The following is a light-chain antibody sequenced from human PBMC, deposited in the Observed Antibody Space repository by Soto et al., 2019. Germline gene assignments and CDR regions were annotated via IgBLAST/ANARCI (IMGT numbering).Light chain of an antibody. CDR1: QGISNY. CDR2: AAS. Sequence: DIQMTQSPSSLSASVGDRVTITCRASQGISNYVAWYQQKPGKAPKLLIYAASTLQSGVRSRFSGSGSGTDFALTINSLQPEDVATYYCQKYSSVTFVGPGTKVDIK. V-gene: IGKV1-27*01. J-gene: IGKJ3*01. CDR3: QKYSSVTF.